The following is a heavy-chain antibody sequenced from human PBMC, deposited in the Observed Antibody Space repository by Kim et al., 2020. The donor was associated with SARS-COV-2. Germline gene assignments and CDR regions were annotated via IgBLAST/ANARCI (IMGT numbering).Heavy chain of an antibody. J-gene: IGHJ5*02. D-gene: IGHD3-10*01. Sequence: FQGRVTITADKSTSTAYMGLSSLRSEDTAVYYCARDVGRDYGSGNWRFDPWGQGTLVTVSS. CDR3: ARDVGRDYGSGNWRFDP. V-gene: IGHV1-69*04.